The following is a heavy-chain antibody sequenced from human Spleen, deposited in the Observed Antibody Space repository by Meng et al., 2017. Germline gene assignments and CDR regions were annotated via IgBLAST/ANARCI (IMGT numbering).Heavy chain of an antibody. CDR2: INTNTGNP. CDR3: ARAFESGLSLFDP. D-gene: IGHD3-16*02. Sequence: QVQLVQSGADVKKPGASVKVSCKASGYTFTAYYIHWVRQAPGQGLEWMGWINTNTGNPTYAQGFTGRFVFSLDTSVSTAYLQISSLKAEDTAVYYCARAFESGLSLFDPWGQGTLVTVSS. CDR1: GYTFTAYY. J-gene: IGHJ5*02. V-gene: IGHV7-4-1*02.